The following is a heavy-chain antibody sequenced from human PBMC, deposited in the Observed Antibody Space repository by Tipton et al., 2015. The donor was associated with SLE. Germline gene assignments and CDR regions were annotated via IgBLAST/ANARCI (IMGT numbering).Heavy chain of an antibody. CDR1: GGSISSSSYY. CDR3: AREHGAY. V-gene: IGHV4-39*07. D-gene: IGHD3-10*01. J-gene: IGHJ4*02. Sequence: TLSLTCTVSGGSISSSSYYWSWIRQPPGKGLEWIGEINHSGSTNYNPSLKSRVTISVDTSKNQFSLKLSSVTAADTAVYYCAREHGAYWGQGTLVTVSS. CDR2: INHSGST.